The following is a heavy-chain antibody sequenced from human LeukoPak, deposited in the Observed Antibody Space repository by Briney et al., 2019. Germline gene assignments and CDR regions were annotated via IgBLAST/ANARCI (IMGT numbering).Heavy chain of an antibody. CDR3: ARAYSGYEPFDY. V-gene: IGHV4-59*01. Sequence: PSETLSLTCTVSGGSISSYYWSWIRQPPGKGLEWIGYIYYSGSTNYNPSLKSRVTISVDTSKNQFSLKLSSVTAADTAAYYCARAYSGYEPFDYWGQGTLVTVSS. CDR2: IYYSGST. J-gene: IGHJ4*02. CDR1: GGSISSYY. D-gene: IGHD5-12*01.